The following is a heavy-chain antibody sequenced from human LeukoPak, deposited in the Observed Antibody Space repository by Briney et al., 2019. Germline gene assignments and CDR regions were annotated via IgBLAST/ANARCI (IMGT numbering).Heavy chain of an antibody. Sequence: GGSLRLSCAASGFTFSSYGMHWVRQAPGKGLEWVAVISYDGSNKYYADSVKGRFTISRDNSKNTLYLQMNSLRAEDTAVYYCAKDEEGGLYDILTGHLDYWGQGILVTVSS. CDR2: ISYDGSNK. V-gene: IGHV3-30*18. D-gene: IGHD3-9*01. CDR3: AKDEEGGLYDILTGHLDY. CDR1: GFTFSSYG. J-gene: IGHJ4*02.